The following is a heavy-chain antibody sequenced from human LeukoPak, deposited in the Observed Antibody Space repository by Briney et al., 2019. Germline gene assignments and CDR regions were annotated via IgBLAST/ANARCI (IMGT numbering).Heavy chain of an antibody. Sequence: GGSLRLSCAASGFTFSSYEMNWVRQAPGKGLEWVSYISSSGSTIYYADSVKGRFTISRDNAKNSLYLQMNSLRAEDTAVYYCARASRVVVPAAIAGEFDYWGQGTLVTASS. CDR1: GFTFSSYE. CDR3: ARASRVVVPAAIAGEFDY. D-gene: IGHD2-2*02. CDR2: ISSSGSTI. J-gene: IGHJ4*02. V-gene: IGHV3-48*03.